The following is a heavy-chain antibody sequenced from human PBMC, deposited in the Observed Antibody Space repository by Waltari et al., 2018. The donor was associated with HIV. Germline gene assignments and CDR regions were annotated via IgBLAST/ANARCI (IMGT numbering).Heavy chain of an antibody. CDR3: ARQRGSGLWYFDL. CDR2: ISHTGGTT. CDR1: GGSISSNYYF. Sequence: QSQLQESDPGLVKPSETLSLTCTVSGGSISSNYYFWAWVRQPPGKGLEWIGTISHTGGTTYYNPSRKGRVIISVDTSKDQSSLKLSSMTATDTAVYYCARQRGSGLWYFDLWGRGTLVSVSS. V-gene: IGHV4-39*01. J-gene: IGHJ2*01. D-gene: IGHD3-10*01.